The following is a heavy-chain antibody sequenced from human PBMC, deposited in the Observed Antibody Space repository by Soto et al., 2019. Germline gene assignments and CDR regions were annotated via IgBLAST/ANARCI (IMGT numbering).Heavy chain of an antibody. CDR3: ARSLRQGDF. CDR1: GYTFIHYY. J-gene: IGHJ4*02. D-gene: IGHD2-21*01. CDR2: INPNGGST. Sequence: QVQLVQSGAEVKKPGASVKISCKASGYTFIHYYIHWVRQAPGQGLEWMAIINPNGGSTNYAQKFQGRVTVTSDTSTTTGSMELNSLESDDTAVYFCARSLRQGDFWGQGTLVTVSS. V-gene: IGHV1-46*01.